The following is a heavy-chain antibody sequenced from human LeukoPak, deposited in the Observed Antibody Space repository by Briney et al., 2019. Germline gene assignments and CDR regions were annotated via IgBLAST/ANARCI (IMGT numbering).Heavy chain of an antibody. V-gene: IGHV1-69*13. Sequence: ASVKVSCEASGGTFSSYAISWVRQAPGQGLEWMGGIIPIFGTANYAQKFQGRVTITADESTSTAYMELSSLRSEDTAVYYCASPIVVVPAATRHAFDIWGQGTMVTVSS. CDR3: ASPIVVVPAATRHAFDI. J-gene: IGHJ3*02. CDR1: GGTFSSYA. D-gene: IGHD2-2*01. CDR2: IIPIFGTA.